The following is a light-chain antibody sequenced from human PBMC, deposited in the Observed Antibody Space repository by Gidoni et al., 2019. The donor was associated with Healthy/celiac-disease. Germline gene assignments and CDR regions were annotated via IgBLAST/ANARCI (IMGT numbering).Light chain of an antibody. CDR1: QSISSW. V-gene: IGKV1-5*03. CDR2: KAS. Sequence: DIQMTQSPSTLSASVGDRVTITCRASQSISSWLAWYQQKPGKAPKLLINKASSLESGVPSRFSGSGSGTEFTLTISSLQPDDFATYYCQQYNSYSPSPTFGQGTKVEIK. CDR3: QQYNSYSPSPT. J-gene: IGKJ1*01.